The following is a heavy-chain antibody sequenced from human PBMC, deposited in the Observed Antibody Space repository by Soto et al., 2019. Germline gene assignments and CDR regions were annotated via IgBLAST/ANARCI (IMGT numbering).Heavy chain of an antibody. J-gene: IGHJ5*02. CDR2: ISAYNGNT. V-gene: IGHV1-18*01. CDR3: ARESYSSEENWFDP. D-gene: IGHD6-13*01. CDR1: GYTFTSYG. Sequence: GASVKVSCKASGYTFTSYGISWVRQAPGQELEWMGWISAYNGNTSYAQKFQGRVTMTTDTSTSTVYMELSSLRSEDTAVYYCARESYSSEENWFDPWGQGTLVTVSS.